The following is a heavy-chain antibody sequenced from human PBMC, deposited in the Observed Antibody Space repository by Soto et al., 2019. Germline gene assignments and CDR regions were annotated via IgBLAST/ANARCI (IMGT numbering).Heavy chain of an antibody. Sequence: SCKASGYTFTGYYMHWVRQAPGNGLEWVAVIPSDATTQAYAHSVKGRFTISRDNSKNTLSLQMNSLRPEDTAIYYCARDRFHSIVAAGSWHFWGQGTMVTVSS. V-gene: IGHV3-30*04. CDR3: ARDRFHSIVAAGSWHF. CDR2: IPSDATTQ. CDR1: GYTFTGYY. D-gene: IGHD6-13*01. J-gene: IGHJ4*02.